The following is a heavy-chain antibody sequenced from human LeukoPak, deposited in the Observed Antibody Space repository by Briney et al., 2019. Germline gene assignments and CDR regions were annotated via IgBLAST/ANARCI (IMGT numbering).Heavy chain of an antibody. CDR2: TYDRSKWYG. V-gene: IGHV6-1*01. D-gene: IGHD6-19*01. Sequence: SQTLSLTCDISGDSVSSNNGAWNWIRQSPSRGLEWLGRTYDRSKWYGDCAGSLNSRITVSPDTSKTQFSLHLNSVTPEDTAVYYCARDLGNTGWYTFDYWGQGILVTVSS. CDR1: GDSVSSNNGA. CDR3: ARDLGNTGWYTFDY. J-gene: IGHJ4*02.